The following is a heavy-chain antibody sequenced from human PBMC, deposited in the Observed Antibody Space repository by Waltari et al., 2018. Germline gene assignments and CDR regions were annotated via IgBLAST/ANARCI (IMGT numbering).Heavy chain of an antibody. J-gene: IGHJ5*02. CDR1: GFTFSSYS. V-gene: IGHV3-21*01. D-gene: IGHD6-13*01. Sequence: EVQLVESGGGLVKPGGSLRLSCAASGFTFSSYSMNWVRQAPGKGLEWVSSISSSSSYIYYADSVKGRFTISRDNAKNSLYLQMNSLRAEDTAVYYCARGSGSSWYGSGYNWFDPWGQGTLVTVSS. CDR2: ISSSSSYI. CDR3: ARGSGSSWYGSGYNWFDP.